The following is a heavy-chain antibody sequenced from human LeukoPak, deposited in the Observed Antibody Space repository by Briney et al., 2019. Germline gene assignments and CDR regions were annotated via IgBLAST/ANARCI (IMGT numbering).Heavy chain of an antibody. J-gene: IGHJ4*02. D-gene: IGHD6-13*01. CDR3: ARVTSSSWYGAGYFDY. CDR1: GFTFSSYS. CDR2: ISSSSSYI. Sequence: PGGSLRLSCAASGFTFSSYSMNWVRQAPGKGLEWVSSISSSSSYIYYADSVKGRFTISRDNAKNSLYLQMNSLRAEDTAVYYCARVTSSSWYGAGYFDYWGQGTLVTVSS. V-gene: IGHV3-21*01.